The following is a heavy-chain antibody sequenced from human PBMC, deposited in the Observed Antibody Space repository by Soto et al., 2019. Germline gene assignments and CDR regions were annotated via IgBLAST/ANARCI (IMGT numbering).Heavy chain of an antibody. D-gene: IGHD3-3*01. Sequence: GGSLRLSCAASGFTFSDYYMSWIRQAPGKGLEWVSYISSSGSTIYYADSVKGRFTISRDNAKKSLYLQMNSLRAEDTAVYYCAREYYDFWSGYYSYYYYYYMDVWGKGTTVTVSS. CDR1: GFTFSDYY. J-gene: IGHJ6*03. CDR3: AREYYDFWSGYYSYYYYYYMDV. CDR2: ISSSGSTI. V-gene: IGHV3-11*01.